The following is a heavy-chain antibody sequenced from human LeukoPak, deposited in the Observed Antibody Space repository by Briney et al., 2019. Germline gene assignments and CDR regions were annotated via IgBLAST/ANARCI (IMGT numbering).Heavy chain of an antibody. CDR1: GFTFSSYA. D-gene: IGHD3-16*01. V-gene: IGHV3-23*01. Sequence: GGSLRLSCAASGFTFSSYAMSWVRQAPGRGLEWGSGISGSGGSTYYADSVKGRFTISRDSPKNTLYPQMNSPRADDTAVYYWAKVPVYRSHGDYWGQGTLVTVSS. J-gene: IGHJ4*02. CDR3: AKVPVYRSHGDY. CDR2: ISGSGGST.